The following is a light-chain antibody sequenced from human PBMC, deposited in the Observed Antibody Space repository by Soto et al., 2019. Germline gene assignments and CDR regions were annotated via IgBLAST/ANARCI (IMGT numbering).Light chain of an antibody. CDR3: QQRGS. J-gene: IGKJ4*01. CDR2: GAS. Sequence: EIVLTQSPGTLSLSPGERSSLSWRASQSVSRNLAGYQPKPGQAPRLLLYGASPRATGIPARVRGSGSGTEFTHPISSLQSGDFAVYYCQQRGSFGGGTKVDI. CDR1: QSVSRN. V-gene: IGKV3-15*01.